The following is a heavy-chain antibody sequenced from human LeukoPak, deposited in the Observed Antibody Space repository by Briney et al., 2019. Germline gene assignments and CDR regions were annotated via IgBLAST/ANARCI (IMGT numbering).Heavy chain of an antibody. CDR2: INPNDGST. CDR3: ARGTQIDSSVYYAGHFDY. CDR1: GYTFTAYH. D-gene: IGHD3-22*01. V-gene: IGHV1-46*01. J-gene: IGHJ4*02. Sequence: ASVTVSCKASGYTFTAYHMHWVRQAPGQGLEWMGIINPNDGSTNYAQRFQGRVTMTRDRSTSTVYMELSSLRSEDTAVYYYARGTQIDSSVYYAGHFDYWGQGTLVTVSS.